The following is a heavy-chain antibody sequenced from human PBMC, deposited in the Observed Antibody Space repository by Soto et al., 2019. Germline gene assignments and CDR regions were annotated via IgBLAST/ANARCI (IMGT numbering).Heavy chain of an antibody. Sequence: QVQLVESGGGVVQPGRSLRLSCAASGFTFRNYAMHWVRQAPGKGLEWVALISYDGSNKYYADSVKGRFTISRDNSKNTLYLQMNSLRGEDTAVYYGAKDLCSSSSCYYNYGMDVWGQGTTVTVSS. CDR3: AKDLCSSSSCYYNYGMDV. CDR1: GFTFRNYA. D-gene: IGHD2-2*01. J-gene: IGHJ6*02. V-gene: IGHV3-30*18. CDR2: ISYDGSNK.